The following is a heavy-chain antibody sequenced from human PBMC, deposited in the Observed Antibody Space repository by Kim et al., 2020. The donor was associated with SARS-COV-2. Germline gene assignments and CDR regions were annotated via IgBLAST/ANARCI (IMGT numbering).Heavy chain of an antibody. CDR2: ISGSGGST. J-gene: IGHJ4*02. CDR1: GFTFSSYA. Sequence: GGSLRLSCAASGFTFSSYAMSWVRQAPGKGLEWVSAISGSGGSTYYADSVKGRFTISRDNSKNTLYLQMNSLRAEDTAVYYCAKLSGSYYRAYYFDYWGQGTLVTVSS. D-gene: IGHD3-10*01. V-gene: IGHV3-23*01. CDR3: AKLSGSYYRAYYFDY.